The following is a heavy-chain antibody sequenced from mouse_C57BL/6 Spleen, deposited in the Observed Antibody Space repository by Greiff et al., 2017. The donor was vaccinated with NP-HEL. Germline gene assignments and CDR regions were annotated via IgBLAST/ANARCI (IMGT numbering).Heavy chain of an antibody. Sequence: QVQLQQSGPGLVQPSQSLSITCTVSGFSLTSYGVHWVRQPPGKGLEWLGVIWSGGSTDYNAAFISRLSISKDNSKSQVFFKMNSLQADDTAIYYCAKIEEITTVVADAMDYWGQGTSVTVSS. CDR3: AKIEEITTVVADAMDY. D-gene: IGHD1-1*01. V-gene: IGHV2-4*01. CDR2: IWSGGST. J-gene: IGHJ4*01. CDR1: GFSLTSYG.